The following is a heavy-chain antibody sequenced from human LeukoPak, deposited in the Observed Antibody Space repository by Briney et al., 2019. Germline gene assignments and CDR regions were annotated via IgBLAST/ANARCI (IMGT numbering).Heavy chain of an antibody. D-gene: IGHD3-22*01. Sequence: SVKVSCKVSGYTFTSYGISWVRQAPGQGLEWMGRIIPILGIANYAQKFQGRVTITADKSTSTAYMELSSLRSEDTAVYYCARDWNYYDSSPGYWGQGTLVTVSS. CDR3: ARDWNYYDSSPGY. J-gene: IGHJ4*02. V-gene: IGHV1-69*04. CDR2: IIPILGIA. CDR1: GYTFTSYG.